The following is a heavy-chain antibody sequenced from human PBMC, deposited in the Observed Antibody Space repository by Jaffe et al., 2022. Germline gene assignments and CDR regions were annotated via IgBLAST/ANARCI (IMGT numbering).Heavy chain of an antibody. J-gene: IGHJ5*02. V-gene: IGHV3-48*03. CDR2: ISSSGSTI. D-gene: IGHD3-9*01. Sequence: EVQLVESGGGLVQPGGSLRLSCAASGFTFSSYEMNWVRQAPGKGLEWVSYISSSGSTIYYADSVKGRFTISRDNAKNSLYLQMNSLRAEDTAVYYCARDVFTGWDFDASLYNWFDPWGQGTLVTVSS. CDR1: GFTFSSYE. CDR3: ARDVFTGWDFDASLYNWFDP.